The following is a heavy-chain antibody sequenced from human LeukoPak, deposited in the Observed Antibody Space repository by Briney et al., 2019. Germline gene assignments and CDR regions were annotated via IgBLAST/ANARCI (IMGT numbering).Heavy chain of an antibody. Sequence: SETLSLTCTVSGGSISSYYWSWIRQPPGKGLEWIGYIYYSGSTNYNPSLKSRVTISVDTSKNQFSLKLSSVTAADTAVYYCARETTMVPGDYWGQRTLVTVSS. V-gene: IGHV4-59*01. CDR3: ARETTMVPGDY. CDR1: GGSISSYY. D-gene: IGHD3-10*01. J-gene: IGHJ4*02. CDR2: IYYSGST.